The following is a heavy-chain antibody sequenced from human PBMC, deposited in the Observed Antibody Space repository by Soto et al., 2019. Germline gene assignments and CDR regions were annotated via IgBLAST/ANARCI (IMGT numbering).Heavy chain of an antibody. CDR1: GFTFSSYG. CDR2: ISYDGSNK. J-gene: IGHJ4*02. V-gene: IGHV3-30*18. CDR3: AKDSPYYDSSGYYGLLDY. Sequence: PGESLKISCAASGFTFSSYGMHWVRQAPGKGLEWVAVISYDGSNKYYADSVKGRFTISRDNSKNTLYLQMNSLRAEDTAVYYCAKDSPYYDSSGYYGLLDYWGQGTLVTVSS. D-gene: IGHD3-22*01.